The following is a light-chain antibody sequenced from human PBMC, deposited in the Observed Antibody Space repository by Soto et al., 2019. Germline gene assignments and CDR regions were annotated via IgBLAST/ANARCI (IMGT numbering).Light chain of an antibody. J-gene: IGKJ4*01. CDR3: QQYDSSPLT. CDR2: GAS. V-gene: IGKV3-20*01. Sequence: EIVLTQSPGTLSLSPGERATLSCRASQSVSSRNLAWYQQKPGQAPRLLIYGASSRATGIPDRFSGSGSGTDFTLTISRLEPEDFAVYYCQQYDSSPLTFGGGTKVEI. CDR1: QSVSSRN.